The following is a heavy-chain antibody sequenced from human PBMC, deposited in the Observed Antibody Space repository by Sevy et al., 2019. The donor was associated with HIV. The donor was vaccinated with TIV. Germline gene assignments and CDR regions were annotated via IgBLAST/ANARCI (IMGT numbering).Heavy chain of an antibody. D-gene: IGHD2-2*01. CDR1: DDSINSYY. CDR3: ARGAVVIGTAATPVLDF. Sequence: SETLSLTCSVSDDSINSYYWSWIRQPPGKGLEWIGYIYNNIGSTSYNPSLTSRVTISVDTSKYQFSLKLTSVTAADTAVYYCARGAVVIGTAATPVLDFWGLGTLVTVSS. CDR2: IYNNIGST. J-gene: IGHJ4*02. V-gene: IGHV4-59*08.